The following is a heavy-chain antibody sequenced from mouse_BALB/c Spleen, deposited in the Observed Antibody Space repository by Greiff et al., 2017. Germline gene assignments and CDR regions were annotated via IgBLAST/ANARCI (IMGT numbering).Heavy chain of an antibody. Sequence: EVHLVESGGGLVKPGGSLKLSCAASGFAFSSYDMSWVRQTPEKRLEWVAYISSGGGSTYYPDTVKGRFTISRDNAKNTLYLQMSSLKSEDTAMYYCASPDGYYGAMDYWGQGTSVTVSS. V-gene: IGHV5-12-1*01. D-gene: IGHD2-3*01. CDR3: ASPDGYYGAMDY. CDR2: ISSGGGST. CDR1: GFAFSSYD. J-gene: IGHJ4*01.